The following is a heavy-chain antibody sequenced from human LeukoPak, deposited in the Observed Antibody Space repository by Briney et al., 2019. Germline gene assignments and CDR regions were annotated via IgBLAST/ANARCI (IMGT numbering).Heavy chain of an antibody. D-gene: IGHD2-21*02. Sequence: SETLSLTCTVSGGSISSYYWSWIRQPPGKGLEWIGYIYYSGSTNYNTSLKSRVTISVDTSKNQFSLKLSSVTAADTAVYYCARSYCGGDCYLWAFDIWGQGIMVTVSS. J-gene: IGHJ3*02. V-gene: IGHV4-59*01. CDR2: IYYSGST. CDR1: GGSISSYY. CDR3: ARSYCGGDCYLWAFDI.